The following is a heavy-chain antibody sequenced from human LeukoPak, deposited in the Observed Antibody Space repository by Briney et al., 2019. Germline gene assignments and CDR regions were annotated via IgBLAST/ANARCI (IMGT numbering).Heavy chain of an antibody. CDR3: ARDREDIVVVPAAKGGYYYYYMDV. Sequence: AASGKVSCKASGCTFSSYAISWVRQAPGQGLEWMGGIIPIFGTANYAQKFQGRVTITTDESTNTAYMELSSLRSEDTAVYYCARDREDIVVVPAAKGGYYYYYMDVWGKGTTVTVSS. D-gene: IGHD2-2*01. CDR2: IIPIFGTA. CDR1: GCTFSSYA. J-gene: IGHJ6*03. V-gene: IGHV1-69*05.